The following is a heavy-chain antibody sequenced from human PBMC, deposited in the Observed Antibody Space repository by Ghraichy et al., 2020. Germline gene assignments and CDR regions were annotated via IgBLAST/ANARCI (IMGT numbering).Heavy chain of an antibody. CDR2: IYYSGST. V-gene: IGHV4-59*08. J-gene: IGHJ6*03. Sequence: SETLSLTCTVSGGSISSYYWSWIRQPPGKGLEWIGYIYYSGSTNYNPSLKSRVTISVDTSKNQFSLKLSSVTAADTAVYYCARNPLAAAGEYYYYYMDVWGKGTTVTVSS. CDR1: GGSISSYY. CDR3: ARNPLAAAGEYYYYYMDV. D-gene: IGHD6-13*01.